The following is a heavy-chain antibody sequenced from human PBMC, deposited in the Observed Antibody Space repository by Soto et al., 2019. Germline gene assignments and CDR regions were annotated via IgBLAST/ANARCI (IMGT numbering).Heavy chain of an antibody. J-gene: IGHJ3*02. V-gene: IGHV4-34*01. Sequence: SETLSLTCAVYGGSFSGYYWSWIRQPPGKGLEWIGEINHSGSTNYNPSLKSRVTISVDTSKNQFSLKLSSVTAADTAVYYCARLGYCSGGSCSGAFDIWGQGTMVTVSS. D-gene: IGHD2-15*01. CDR1: GGSFSGYY. CDR2: INHSGST. CDR3: ARLGYCSGGSCSGAFDI.